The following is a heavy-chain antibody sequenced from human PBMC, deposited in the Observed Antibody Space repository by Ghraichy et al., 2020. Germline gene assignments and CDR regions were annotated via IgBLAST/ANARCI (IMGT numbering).Heavy chain of an antibody. Sequence: SGPTLVKPTQTLTLTCTFSGFSLSTSGMCVSWIRQPPGKALEWLARIDWDDDKYYSTSLKTRLTISKDTSKNQVVLTMTNMDPVDTATYYCARIKRLGAAAGTHGFYYGMDVWGQGTTVTVSS. V-gene: IGHV2-70*11. J-gene: IGHJ6*02. CDR3: ARIKRLGAAAGTHGFYYGMDV. CDR1: GFSLSTSGMC. CDR2: IDWDDDK. D-gene: IGHD6-13*01.